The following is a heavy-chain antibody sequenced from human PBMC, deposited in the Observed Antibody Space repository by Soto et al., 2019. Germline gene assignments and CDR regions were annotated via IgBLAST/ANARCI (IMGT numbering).Heavy chain of an antibody. J-gene: IGHJ4*02. D-gene: IGHD5-18*01. V-gene: IGHV3-23*01. CDR2: ISGSGGST. CDR3: AKSGGYNYGYQETDY. CDR1: GFTFSRYA. Sequence: AASGFTFSRYAMSWVRQAPGKGLEWVSAISGSGGSTYYADSVKGRFTISRDNSKNTLYLQMNSLRAEDTAVYYCAKSGGYNYGYQETDYWGQGTLVTVSS.